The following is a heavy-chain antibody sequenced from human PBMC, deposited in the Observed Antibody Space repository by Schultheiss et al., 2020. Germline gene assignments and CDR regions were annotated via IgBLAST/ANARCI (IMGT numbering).Heavy chain of an antibody. V-gene: IGHV3-30*18. Sequence: GESLKISCAASGFTVSSNYMSWVRQAPGKGLEWVAVISYDGSNKYYADSVKGRFTISRDNSKNTLYLQMNSLRAEDTAVYYCAKDSPHGDFYAQYYFDYWGQGTLVNVYS. CDR1: GFTVSSNY. CDR3: AKDSPHGDFYAQYYFDY. D-gene: IGHD3-3*01. J-gene: IGHJ4*02. CDR2: ISYDGSNK.